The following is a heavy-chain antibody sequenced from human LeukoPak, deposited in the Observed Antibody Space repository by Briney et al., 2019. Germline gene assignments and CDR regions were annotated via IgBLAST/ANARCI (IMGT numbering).Heavy chain of an antibody. Sequence: ASVKVSSKASGYTFTSNSISWVRQAPGQGLEWMGWISVYNGHTEYSPKFQGRVTMTTDTSTAYMELGSLRADDTAIYFCARQAGLWFGNFDYWGQGTLVTVSS. CDR1: GYTFTSNS. V-gene: IGHV1-18*01. CDR2: ISVYNGHT. J-gene: IGHJ4*02. CDR3: ARQAGLWFGNFDY. D-gene: IGHD3-10*01.